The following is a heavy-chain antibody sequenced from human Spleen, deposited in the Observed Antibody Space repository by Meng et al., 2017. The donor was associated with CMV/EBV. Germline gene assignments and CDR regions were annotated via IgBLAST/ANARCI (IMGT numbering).Heavy chain of an antibody. CDR1: GFTFSSYW. D-gene: IGHD3-3*01. Sequence: GESLKISCAASGFTFSSYWMSWVRQAPGKGLEWVANIKQDGSEIYYVDSVKGRFIISRDNDKNSLYLQMNSLRAEDTAVYYCARRITIFGVAFDYWGQGTLVTVSS. CDR2: IKQDGSEI. CDR3: ARRITIFGVAFDY. J-gene: IGHJ4*02. V-gene: IGHV3-7*01.